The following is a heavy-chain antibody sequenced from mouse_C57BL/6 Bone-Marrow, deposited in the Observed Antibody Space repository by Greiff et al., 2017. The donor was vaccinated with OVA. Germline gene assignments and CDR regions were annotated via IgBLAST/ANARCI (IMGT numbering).Heavy chain of an antibody. CDR2: IWSGGST. CDR1: GFSLTSYG. V-gene: IGHV2-2*01. Sequence: VMLVESGPGLVQPSQSLSITCTVSGFSLTSYGVHWVRQSPGKGLEWLGVIWSGGSTDYNAAFISRLSISKDNSKSQVFFKMNSLQADDTAIYYCARNPLLLGYAMDYWGQGTSVTVSS. CDR3: ARNPLLLGYAMDY. D-gene: IGHD1-1*01. J-gene: IGHJ4*01.